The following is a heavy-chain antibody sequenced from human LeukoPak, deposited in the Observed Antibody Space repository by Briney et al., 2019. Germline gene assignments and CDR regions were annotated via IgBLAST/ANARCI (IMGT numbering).Heavy chain of an antibody. V-gene: IGHV3-66*01. Sequence: GGSLRLSCLASGFTVSSTYMSWVRQAPGKGLEWVSVTYSGGSTYYADSVKGRCTISRDNSKNTLYLQMNSQRGEDTAVYYCARDRNPNFDYWGQGTLVTVSS. D-gene: IGHD1-14*01. CDR1: GFTVSSTY. CDR3: ARDRNPNFDY. CDR2: TYSGGST. J-gene: IGHJ4*02.